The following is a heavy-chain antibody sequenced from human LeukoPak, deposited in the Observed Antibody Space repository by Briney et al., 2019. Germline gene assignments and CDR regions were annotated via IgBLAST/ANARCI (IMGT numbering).Heavy chain of an antibody. D-gene: IGHD2-2*01. CDR3: ARAPQDIVVVPAPFAEYFQH. CDR1: GGTFSSYA. Sequence: SVKVPCKASGGTFSSYAISWVRQAPGQGLEWMGGIIPIFGTANYAQKFQGRVTITADESTSTAYMELSSLRSEDTAVYYCARAPQDIVVVPAPFAEYFQHWGQAPWSPSPQ. V-gene: IGHV1-69*01. CDR2: IIPIFGTA. J-gene: IGHJ1*01.